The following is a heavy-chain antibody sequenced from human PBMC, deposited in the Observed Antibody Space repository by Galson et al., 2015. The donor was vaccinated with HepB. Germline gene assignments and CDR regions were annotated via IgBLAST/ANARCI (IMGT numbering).Heavy chain of an antibody. J-gene: IGHJ4*02. CDR1: GDTSSRYT. Sequence: SVKVSCKASGDTSSRYTISWVRQAPGQGLEWLGRIIPMLGTANYAQRFQDRVTIIADKSTDTTYLELSSLRSEDTAVYFCARTYDAGDGPFDYWGQGTLITVSS. D-gene: IGHD4-17*01. CDR3: ARTYDAGDGPFDY. CDR2: IIPMLGTA. V-gene: IGHV1-69*08.